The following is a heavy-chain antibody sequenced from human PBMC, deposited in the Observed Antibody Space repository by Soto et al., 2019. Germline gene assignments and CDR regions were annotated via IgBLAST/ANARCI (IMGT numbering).Heavy chain of an antibody. CDR2: IYSGGST. CDR3: ARGLSSYGYFDY. Sequence: EVQLVESGGGLVQPGGSLRLSCVASGFTVSSSYMTWVRQAPGKGLEWVSVIYSGGSTYYADSVKGRFTISRDNSKNTLYLQMNSLRVEDTAVYYCARGLSSYGYFDYWGQGTLVTVSS. D-gene: IGHD5-18*01. V-gene: IGHV3-66*01. J-gene: IGHJ4*02. CDR1: GFTVSSSY.